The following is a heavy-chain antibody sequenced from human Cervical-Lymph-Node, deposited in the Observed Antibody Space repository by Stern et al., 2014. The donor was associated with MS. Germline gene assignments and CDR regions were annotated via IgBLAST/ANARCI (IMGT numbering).Heavy chain of an antibody. CDR2: INNNTGNP. CDR1: GYTLTSYA. J-gene: IGHJ4*02. V-gene: IGHV7-4-1*02. Sequence: VQLVQSGSELKKPGASVKVSCEASGYTLTSYAMSLVRKAPGQGLAWMGWINNNTGNPTYAQGFTGRCVFSLDTSVSTTYLQISSLKAEDTAVYYCAREAYDSSGFNYWGQGTLVTVSS. CDR3: AREAYDSSGFNY. D-gene: IGHD3-22*01.